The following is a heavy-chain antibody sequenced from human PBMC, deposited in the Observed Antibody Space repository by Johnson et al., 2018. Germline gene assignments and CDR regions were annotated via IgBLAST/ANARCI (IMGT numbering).Heavy chain of an antibody. CDR3: AKDPSGNYYYGLDV. J-gene: IGHJ6*02. CDR1: GFTFEDYT. CDR2: ISWDGAST. Sequence: VQLVESGGVVVQPGGSLRLSCAASGFTFEDYTMHWVRQAPGKGLEWVSLISWDGASTYYADSVKGRFTISRDKSKNSLYLQMNSLRTEDTALYYCAKDPSGNYYYGLDVWGHRTTVTVSS. V-gene: IGHV3-43*01. D-gene: IGHD3-10*01.